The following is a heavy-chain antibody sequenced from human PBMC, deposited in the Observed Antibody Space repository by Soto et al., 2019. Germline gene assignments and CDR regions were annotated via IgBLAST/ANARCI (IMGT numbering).Heavy chain of an antibody. CDR1: GFTFTSYS. Sequence: EVQLVESGGGLVKPGGSLRLSCVASGFTFTSYSMNWVRQAPGKGLEWVSSISDGSDYIVYADSMKGRFTISRDNAKNSLYLQMNSLKTEDTAVYYGARVHLGPPLVKYVDSWGQGTLVTVSS. D-gene: IGHD1-1*01. CDR3: ARVHLGPPLVKYVDS. J-gene: IGHJ4*02. V-gene: IGHV3-21*04. CDR2: ISDGSDYI.